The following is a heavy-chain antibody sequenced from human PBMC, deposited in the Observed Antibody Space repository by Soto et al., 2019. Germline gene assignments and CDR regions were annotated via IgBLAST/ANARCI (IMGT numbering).Heavy chain of an antibody. Sequence: GGSLRLSCSASGFTFSTYTMNWVRQAPGKGLEWVSGIYGDGSERFYADSMRGRVTISRDNSMNILFLQLDNLRPEDTAVYYCEKDRLPDSRWDVDYWGQGTLVTVSS. CDR2: IYGDGSER. V-gene: IGHV3-23*01. J-gene: IGHJ4*02. CDR3: EKDRLPDSRWDVDY. D-gene: IGHD5-12*01. CDR1: GFTFSTYT.